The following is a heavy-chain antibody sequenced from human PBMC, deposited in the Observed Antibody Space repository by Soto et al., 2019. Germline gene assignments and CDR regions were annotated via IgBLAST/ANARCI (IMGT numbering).Heavy chain of an antibody. CDR3: ATPGGLGMDV. D-gene: IGHD5-12*01. V-gene: IGHV5-51*01. CDR2: IFPGDAET. J-gene: IGHJ6*02. CDR1: GYNFATHW. Sequence: PGESLKISCQGSGYNFATHWIGWVRHKAGKGLEWMGIIFPGDAETRYSPSFQGHITISADKSISIAYLRWSSLKASDTGMYYCATPGGLGMDVWGQGTTGTVSS.